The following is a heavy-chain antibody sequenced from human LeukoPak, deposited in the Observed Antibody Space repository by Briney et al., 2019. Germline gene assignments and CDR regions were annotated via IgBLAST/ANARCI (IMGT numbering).Heavy chain of an antibody. V-gene: IGHV1-18*01. J-gene: IGHJ6*02. Sequence: ASVKVSCMASDFTFSIYGFTWVRQAPGQGLEWMGWISAYNGDTKYPQNLQGRVTMTADTSTNTAYMELKGLRSDDTAVYFCAREGYFGSGIDYFYGMDVWGQGTKVTVSS. D-gene: IGHD3-10*01. CDR3: AREGYFGSGIDYFYGMDV. CDR1: DFTFSIYG. CDR2: ISAYNGDT.